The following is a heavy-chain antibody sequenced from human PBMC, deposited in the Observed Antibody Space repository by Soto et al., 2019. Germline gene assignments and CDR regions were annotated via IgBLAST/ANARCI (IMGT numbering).Heavy chain of an antibody. Sequence: QVQLQESGPGLVKPSQTLSLTCTVSGGSISSGDYYWSWIRQPPGKGLEWIGYIYYSGGTYYNPSVKNEVTISVDTSKNQFSLKLSSVTAADTAVYYYAVVGSSSSYDYWGQGTLVTVSS. J-gene: IGHJ4*02. CDR2: IYYSGGT. V-gene: IGHV4-30-4*01. D-gene: IGHD6-6*01. CDR3: AVVGSSSSYDY. CDR1: GGSISSGDYY.